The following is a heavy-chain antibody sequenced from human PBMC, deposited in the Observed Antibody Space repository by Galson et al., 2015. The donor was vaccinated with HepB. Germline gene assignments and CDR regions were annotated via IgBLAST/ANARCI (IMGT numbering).Heavy chain of an antibody. CDR1: GFTFSSYG. CDR2: IWYDGSNK. CDR3: AKDRVVRHDPQPNYFDY. J-gene: IGHJ4*02. Sequence: SLRLSCAASGFTFSSYGMHWVRQAPGKGLEWVAVIWYDGSNKYYADSVKGRFTISRDNSKNTLYLQMNSLRAEDTAVYYCAKDRVVRHDPQPNYFDYWGQGTLVTVSS. D-gene: IGHD2-15*01. V-gene: IGHV3-33*06.